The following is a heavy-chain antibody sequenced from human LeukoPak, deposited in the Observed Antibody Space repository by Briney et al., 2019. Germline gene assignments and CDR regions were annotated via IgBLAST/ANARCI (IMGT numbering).Heavy chain of an antibody. V-gene: IGHV4-4*07. D-gene: IGHD6-25*01. Sequence: PSETLSLTCIVSGGSISSYYWNWIRQPAGKGLEWIGEIYHSGSTNYNPSLKSRVTMSLDKSKNQFSLKLTSVTAADTAVYYCAREAAGQWFDPWGQGTLVTVSS. CDR2: IYHSGST. J-gene: IGHJ5*02. CDR3: AREAAGQWFDP. CDR1: GGSISSYY.